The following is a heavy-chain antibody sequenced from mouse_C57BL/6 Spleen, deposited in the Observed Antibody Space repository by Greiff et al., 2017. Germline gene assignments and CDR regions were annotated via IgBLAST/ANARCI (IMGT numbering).Heavy chain of an antibody. CDR2: IYPGSGST. J-gene: IGHJ4*01. V-gene: IGHV1-55*01. CDR1: GYTFTSYW. Sequence: VQLQQPGAELVKPGASVKMSCKASGYTFTSYWITWVKQRPGQGLEWIGDIYPGSGSTNYNEKFKSKATLTVDTSSSTAYMQLSSLTSEDSAVYYCARRDYYGSRDAMDYWGQGTSVTVSS. D-gene: IGHD1-1*01. CDR3: ARRDYYGSRDAMDY.